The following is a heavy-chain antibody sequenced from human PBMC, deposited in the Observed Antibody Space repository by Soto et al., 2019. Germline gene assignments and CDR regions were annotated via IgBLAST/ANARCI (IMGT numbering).Heavy chain of an antibody. D-gene: IGHD3-3*01. CDR3: AREYYDFWSGQVNWFDP. Sequence: GGSLRLSCAASGFTFSSYGMHWVRQAPGKGLEWVAVIWYDGSNKYYADSVKGRFTISRDNSKNTLYLQMNSLRAEDTAVYYCAREYYDFWSGQVNWFDPWGQGTLVTVSS. CDR1: GFTFSSYG. CDR2: IWYDGSNK. J-gene: IGHJ5*02. V-gene: IGHV3-33*01.